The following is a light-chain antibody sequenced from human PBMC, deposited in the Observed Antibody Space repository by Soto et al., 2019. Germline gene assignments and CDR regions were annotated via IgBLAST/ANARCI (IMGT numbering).Light chain of an antibody. Sequence: QSALTQPPSASGSPGRSVTISCTGTSGDIGGYNYVSWYQQHPGKAPKLMIYEVNKRPSGVPDRFSGSKSGNTASLTVSGLQAEDEADYYCASHAGRKNIIFGGGTKVTVL. CDR1: SGDIGGYNY. V-gene: IGLV2-8*01. CDR2: EVN. CDR3: ASHAGRKNII. J-gene: IGLJ2*01.